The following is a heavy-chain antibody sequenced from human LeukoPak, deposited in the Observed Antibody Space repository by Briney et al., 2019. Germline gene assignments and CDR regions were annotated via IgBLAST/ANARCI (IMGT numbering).Heavy chain of an antibody. V-gene: IGHV1-69*13. CDR2: IIPIFGTA. CDR1: GGTFSSYA. D-gene: IGHD3-10*01. Sequence: ASVKVSCKASGGTFSSYAISWVRQAPGQGLEWMGGIIPIFGTANYAQKFQGRVTITADESTSTVYMELSSLRSEDTAVYYCARDSEVRRNLWHYWGQGTLVTVSS. CDR3: ARDSEVRRNLWHY. J-gene: IGHJ4*02.